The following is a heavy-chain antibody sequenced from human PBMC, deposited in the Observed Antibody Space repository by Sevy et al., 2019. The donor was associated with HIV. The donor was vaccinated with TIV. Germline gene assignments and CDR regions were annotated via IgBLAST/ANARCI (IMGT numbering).Heavy chain of an antibody. CDR1: GYTFTNYD. CDR3: TRSRPRLYMRSSRPFDY. D-gene: IGHD6-6*01. V-gene: IGHV1-8*02. Sequence: ASVKVSCKASGYTFTNYDINWVRQATGHGLEWMGRMNPESGDTGYAQKFQGRVTMTRDTSISTAYVELNSLRSEDSAVYYCTRSRPRLYMRSSRPFDYWGQGTLVTVSS. J-gene: IGHJ4*02. CDR2: MNPESGDT.